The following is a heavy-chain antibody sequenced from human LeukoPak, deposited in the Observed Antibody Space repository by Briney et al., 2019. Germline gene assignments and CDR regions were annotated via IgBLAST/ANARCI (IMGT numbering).Heavy chain of an antibody. Sequence: GGALRLSCAVSGFTVSGNHVTWVRQAPGKGLAWVSTIYNTGTTNYADSVKGRFTISRDNSKNTVYLQMNSLRAEDMAIYYCAGYGGFSKWGQGTHVTVSS. J-gene: IGHJ4*02. D-gene: IGHD4-23*01. CDR3: AGYGGFSK. V-gene: IGHV3-53*01. CDR1: GFTVSGNH. CDR2: IYNTGTT.